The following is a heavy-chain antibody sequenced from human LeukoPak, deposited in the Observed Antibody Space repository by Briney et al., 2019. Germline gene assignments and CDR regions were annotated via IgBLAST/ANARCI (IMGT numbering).Heavy chain of an antibody. V-gene: IGHV3-43*01. CDR1: GFLFEDNN. CDR3: AKDLKSSYTFDY. Sequence: GGSLILSCAASGFLFEDNNMHWIRQGPGTGLEWVSLISRDGATTSYADSVKGRFTVSRDNSKNSLSLQMNSLRTEDTALYYCAKDLKSSYTFDYWGHGTLVTVSS. J-gene: IGHJ4*01. CDR2: ISRDGATT. D-gene: IGHD1-26*01.